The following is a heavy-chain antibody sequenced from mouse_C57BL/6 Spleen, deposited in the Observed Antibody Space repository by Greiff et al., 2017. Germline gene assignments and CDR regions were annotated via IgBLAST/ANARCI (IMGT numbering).Heavy chain of an antibody. V-gene: IGHV5-6*02. CDR3: ARHTTTVAASYFDY. CDR2: ISSGGSYT. Sequence: DVMLVESGGDLVKPGGSLKLSCAASGFTFSSYGMSWVRQTPDKRLEWVATISSGGSYTYYPDSVKGRFTISRDNAKNTLYLQMSSLKSEDTAMYYCARHTTTVAASYFDYWGQGTTLTVSS. D-gene: IGHD1-1*01. J-gene: IGHJ2*01. CDR1: GFTFSSYG.